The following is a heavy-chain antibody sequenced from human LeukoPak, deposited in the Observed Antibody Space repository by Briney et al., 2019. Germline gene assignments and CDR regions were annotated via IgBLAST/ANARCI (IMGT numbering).Heavy chain of an antibody. Sequence: GGTLRLSCAASGFTFSIYGMGWVRQAPGKGLEWVAFIRYDGSNKYYADSVKGRFTVSRDNSKNTLYLQMKSLRAEDTAVYYCAKGGGYEAQYYYYYLDVWGKGTTVTISS. CDR2: IRYDGSNK. CDR1: GFTFSIYG. V-gene: IGHV3-30*02. D-gene: IGHD5-12*01. J-gene: IGHJ6*03. CDR3: AKGGGYEAQYYYYYLDV.